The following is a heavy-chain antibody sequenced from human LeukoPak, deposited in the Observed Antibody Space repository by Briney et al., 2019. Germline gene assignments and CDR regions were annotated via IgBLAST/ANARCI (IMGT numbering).Heavy chain of an antibody. D-gene: IGHD2-15*01. CDR3: ARAPGGCGGTCAFDS. CDR1: GASISSYW. Sequence: SETLSLTCTVSGASISSYWWSWIRQPAGKGLEWIGRIYADGDANYNPSPKSRITISLGSSENQISLRLTSLTPADTARYFCARAPGGCGGTCAFDSWGQGTLVSVSS. V-gene: IGHV4-4*07. J-gene: IGHJ4*02. CDR2: IYADGDA.